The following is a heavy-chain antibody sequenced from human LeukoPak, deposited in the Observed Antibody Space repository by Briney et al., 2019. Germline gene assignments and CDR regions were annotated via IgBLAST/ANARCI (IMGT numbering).Heavy chain of an antibody. D-gene: IGHD4-17*01. Sequence: GGSLRLSCTACGFTFSTYWMSWVRQAPGKGLEWVANIIQDGSQKYYVDSVKGRFTISRDNAKNSLYLQMNSLRAEDTAVYYCARDKSYGDSEDYWGQGTLVTVSS. CDR1: GFTFSTYW. J-gene: IGHJ4*02. CDR2: IIQDGSQK. V-gene: IGHV3-7*05. CDR3: ARDKSYGDSEDY.